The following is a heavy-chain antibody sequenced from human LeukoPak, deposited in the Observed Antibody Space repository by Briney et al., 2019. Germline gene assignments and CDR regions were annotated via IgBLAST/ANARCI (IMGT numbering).Heavy chain of an antibody. CDR1: GGSFSGYY. CDR3: SRFGCSYGQTADYYMDV. Sequence: SETLSLTCAVYGGSFSGYYWSWIRQPPGKGLEWIGEINYSGSTNYNPSLKSRVTISVDTSKNQFSLKWSSVTAAGTAVYYCSRFGCSYGQTADYYMDVGGKGTTVTVSS. V-gene: IGHV4-34*01. CDR2: INYSGST. D-gene: IGHD5-18*01. J-gene: IGHJ6*03.